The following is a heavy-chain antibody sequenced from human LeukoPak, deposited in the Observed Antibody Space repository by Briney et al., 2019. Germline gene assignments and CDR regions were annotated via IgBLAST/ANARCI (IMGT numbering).Heavy chain of an antibody. CDR1: GGTFSRYA. D-gene: IGHD3-16*01. CDR3: ARDRLRLGGNLSSGWFVP. CDR2: IILIFGAA. J-gene: IGHJ5*02. Sequence: SSVKVSSKASGGTFSRYAISWVRQARGQGLEWMGGIILIFGAANSTQTFQGRVTTTADESTSTAYMDLSSLRCEVTAVYYSARDRLRLGGNLSSGWFVPWGQGTLVTVSS. V-gene: IGHV1-69*13.